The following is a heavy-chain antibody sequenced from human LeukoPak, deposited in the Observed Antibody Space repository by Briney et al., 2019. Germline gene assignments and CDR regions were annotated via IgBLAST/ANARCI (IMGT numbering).Heavy chain of an antibody. CDR2: ISGIGSI. J-gene: IGHJ5*02. CDR1: GGSISSYY. D-gene: IGHD6-19*01. CDR3: ARSPGYSSGWGVP. Sequence: SETLSLTCTVSGGSISSYYWSWIRQPPGKGLEWIAYISGIGSINYNPSLKSRVTISVDTSKNQFSLKLSSVTAADTAVYYCARSPGYSSGWGVPWGQGTLVTVSS. V-gene: IGHV4-59*12.